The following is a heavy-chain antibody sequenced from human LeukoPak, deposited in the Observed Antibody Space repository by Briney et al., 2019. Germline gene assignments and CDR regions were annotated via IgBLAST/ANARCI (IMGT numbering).Heavy chain of an antibody. Sequence: SETLSLTCTVSGGSIRSYYWTWIRQPPGRGLEWIGYVYDSGSTNYNPSPMSRVTISVDTSKNQFSLKLSSVTAADTAVYYCARRVATRSPYYYGMDVWGQGTTVTVSS. D-gene: IGHD5-12*01. V-gene: IGHV4-59*08. CDR3: ARRVATRSPYYYGMDV. J-gene: IGHJ6*02. CDR2: VYDSGST. CDR1: GGSIRSYY.